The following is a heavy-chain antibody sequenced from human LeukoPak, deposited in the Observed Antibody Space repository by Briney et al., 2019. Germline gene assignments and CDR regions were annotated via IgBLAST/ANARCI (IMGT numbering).Heavy chain of an antibody. Sequence: GGSLRLSCAASGFTFSSYGMSWVRQAPGKGLEWVSTISNSGGTTYYADSVKGRFTISRDDSENTLYLQMNSLRAEDTAVYYCARDGDIVGATVDYWGQGTQVTVSS. D-gene: IGHD1-26*01. CDR1: GFTFSSYG. J-gene: IGHJ4*02. CDR2: ISNSGGTT. V-gene: IGHV3-23*01. CDR3: ARDGDIVGATVDY.